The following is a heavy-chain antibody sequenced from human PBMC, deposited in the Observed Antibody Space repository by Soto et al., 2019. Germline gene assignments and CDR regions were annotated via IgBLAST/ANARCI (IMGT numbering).Heavy chain of an antibody. J-gene: IGHJ4*02. CDR3: AAPIVVVVAAANDY. V-gene: IGHV3-23*01. Sequence: PGGSLRLSCAASGFTFSSYAMSWVRQAPGKGLEWVSAISGSGGSTYYADSVKGRFTISRDNSKNTLYPQMNSLRAEDTAVYYCAAPIVVVVAAANDYWGQGTLVTVSS. D-gene: IGHD2-15*01. CDR1: GFTFSSYA. CDR2: ISGSGGST.